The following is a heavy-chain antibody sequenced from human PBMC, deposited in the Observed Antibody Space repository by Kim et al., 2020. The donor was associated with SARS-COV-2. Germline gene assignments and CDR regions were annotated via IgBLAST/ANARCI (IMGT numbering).Heavy chain of an antibody. J-gene: IGHJ6*02. CDR3: ARDKWELLHYYYYGMDV. D-gene: IGHD1-26*01. Sequence: GGSLRLSCAASGFTFSSYSMNWVRQAPGKGLEWVSSISSSSSYIYHADSVKGRFTISRDNAKNSLYLQMNSLRAEDTAVYYCARDKWELLHYYYYGMDVWGQGTTVTVSS. CDR2: ISSSSSYI. CDR1: GFTFSSYS. V-gene: IGHV3-21*01.